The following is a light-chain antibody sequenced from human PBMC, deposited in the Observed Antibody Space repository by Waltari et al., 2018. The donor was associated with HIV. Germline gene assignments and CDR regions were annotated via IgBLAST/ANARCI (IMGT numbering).Light chain of an antibody. CDR3: QQAHSFPYT. CDR1: QPVRPY. J-gene: IGKJ2*01. Sequence: DIQMTQSPSSVSASVGDRVTINCRASQPVRPYLAWYQQKPGKAPKILIYAASTLQTGVPSRFSGSGFGTDFTLTITSLQPEDFATYFCQQAHSFPYTFGQGTKVEIK. V-gene: IGKV1-12*01. CDR2: AAS.